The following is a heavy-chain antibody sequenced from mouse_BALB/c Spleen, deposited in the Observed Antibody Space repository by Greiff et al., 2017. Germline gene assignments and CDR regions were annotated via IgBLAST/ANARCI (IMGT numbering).Heavy chain of an antibody. J-gene: IGHJ4*01. V-gene: IGHV1-5*01. Sequence: VQLQESGTVLARPGASVKMSCKASGYSFTSYWMHWVKQRPGQGLEWIGAIYPGNSDTSYNQKFKGKAKLTAGTSASTAYMELSSLTNEDSAVYYCTRGTTRNYAMDYWGEGTSVTVSS. D-gene: IGHD1-1*01. CDR3: TRGTTRNYAMDY. CDR1: GYSFTSYW. CDR2: IYPGNSDT.